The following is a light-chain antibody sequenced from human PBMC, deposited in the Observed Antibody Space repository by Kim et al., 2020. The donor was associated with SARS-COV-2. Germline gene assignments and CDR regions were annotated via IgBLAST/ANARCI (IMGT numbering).Light chain of an antibody. J-gene: IGLJ2*01. CDR1: SSSIGNNY. Sequence: GRKVTISWSGSSSSIGNNYVTWSQRLPGKAPKLLVYDNNKRPSGIPDRFSGSKSGTSATLGITGLQTGDEADYYCGTWDSSLSGVVFGGGTQLTVL. V-gene: IGLV1-51*01. CDR2: DNN. CDR3: GTWDSSLSGVV.